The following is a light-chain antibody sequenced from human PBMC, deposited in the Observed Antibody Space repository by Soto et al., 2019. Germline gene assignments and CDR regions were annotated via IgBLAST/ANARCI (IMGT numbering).Light chain of an antibody. V-gene: IGKV3-11*01. CDR1: QSVSSS. J-gene: IGKJ4*01. Sequence: EIVLTQSPATLSLSPGETATLSCRASQSVSSSLAWYQQKPGQTPRLLIYDASNRATGIPARFSGSGSGTDFTLTVSRLEPEDFAVYYCQQRSSWTLTFGGGTKVEIK. CDR3: QQRSSWTLT. CDR2: DAS.